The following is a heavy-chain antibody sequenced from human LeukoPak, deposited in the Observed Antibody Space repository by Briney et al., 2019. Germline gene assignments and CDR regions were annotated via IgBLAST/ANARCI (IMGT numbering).Heavy chain of an antibody. CDR2: INHSGRT. CDR1: GGSINNYY. Sequence: PSETLSLTCTLSGGSINNYYWSWIRQPPGKGLELIGEINHSGRTNYNPSLKSRVTISVDTSKNQFSLKLSSVTAADSAVYYCARDRYGVDYWGQGTLVTVSS. J-gene: IGHJ4*02. V-gene: IGHV4-59*13. CDR3: ARDRYGVDY. D-gene: IGHD4/OR15-4a*01.